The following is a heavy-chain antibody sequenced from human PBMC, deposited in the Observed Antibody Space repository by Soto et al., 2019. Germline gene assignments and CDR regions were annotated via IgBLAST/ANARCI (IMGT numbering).Heavy chain of an antibody. D-gene: IGHD1-26*01. CDR2: ISYSGST. CDR1: GASVSSGGFS. V-gene: IGHV4-61*08. Sequence: PSETLSLTCTVAGASVSSGGFSWSWIRQPPGKGLEWIGSISYSGSTTYYPSLRSRGTISVDTSKNQFSLRLNSVAAADTAIFFCARVTFLIVGSVCSSPFDFWGQGTLVTVSS. CDR3: ARVTFLIVGSVCSSPFDF. J-gene: IGHJ4*02.